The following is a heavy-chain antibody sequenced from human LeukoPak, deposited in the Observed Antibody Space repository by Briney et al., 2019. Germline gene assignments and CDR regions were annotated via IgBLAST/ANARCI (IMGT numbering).Heavy chain of an antibody. Sequence: PGESLKISCKGSGYSFTSYWISWVRQMPGKGLEWMGRIDPSDSYTNYSPSFQCHVTISADKSISTAYLQWSSLKASDTAMYYCARHRLRYFDWLSSHYYYGMDVWGQGTTVTVSS. CDR3: ARHRLRYFDWLSSHYYYGMDV. CDR2: IDPSDSYT. D-gene: IGHD3-9*01. V-gene: IGHV5-10-1*01. J-gene: IGHJ6*02. CDR1: GYSFTSYW.